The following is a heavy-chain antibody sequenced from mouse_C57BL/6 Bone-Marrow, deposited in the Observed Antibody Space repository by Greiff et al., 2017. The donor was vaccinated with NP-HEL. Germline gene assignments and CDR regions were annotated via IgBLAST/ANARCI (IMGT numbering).Heavy chain of an antibody. Sequence: EVKLVESGGGLVQPKGSLKLSCAASGFSFNTYAMNWVRQAPGKGLEWVARIRSKSNNYATYYADSVKDRFTISRDDSESMLYLQMNILKTEDTAMYYCVVIYYDYDGHWGQGTLVTVSA. D-gene: IGHD2-4*01. CDR3: VVIYYDYDGH. CDR2: IRSKSNNYAT. V-gene: IGHV10-1*01. CDR1: GFSFNTYA. J-gene: IGHJ3*01.